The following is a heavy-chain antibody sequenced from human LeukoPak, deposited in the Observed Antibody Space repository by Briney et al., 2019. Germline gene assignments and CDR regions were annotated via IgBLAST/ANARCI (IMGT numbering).Heavy chain of an antibody. V-gene: IGHV3-48*04. Sequence: GRSLRLSCAASGFTFSTYAMNWVRQAPGKGLEWVSYITDDSLTMYYTDSVKGRFSISRDNAKNSLYLQMNSLRAEDTAVYCVARGGWARFDYWGQGTLVTVSS. D-gene: IGHD6-19*01. CDR2: ITDDSLTM. CDR3: ARGGWARFDY. CDR1: GFTFSTYA. J-gene: IGHJ4*02.